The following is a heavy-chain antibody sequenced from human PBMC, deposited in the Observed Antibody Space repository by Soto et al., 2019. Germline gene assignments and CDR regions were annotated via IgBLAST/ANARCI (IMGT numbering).Heavy chain of an antibody. Sequence: GASVKVSCKASGYTFTSYAMHWVRQAPGQRLEWMGWINAGNGNTKYSQKFQGRVTITRDTSASTAYMELSSLRSEDTAVYYCARDINYGDSYYYYYYMDVWGKGTTVTVSS. CDR3: ARDINYGDSYYYYYYMDV. V-gene: IGHV1-3*01. CDR1: GYTFTSYA. CDR2: INAGNGNT. D-gene: IGHD4-17*01. J-gene: IGHJ6*03.